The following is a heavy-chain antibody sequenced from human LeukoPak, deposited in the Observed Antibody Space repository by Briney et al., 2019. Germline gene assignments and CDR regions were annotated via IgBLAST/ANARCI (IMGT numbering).Heavy chain of an antibody. D-gene: IGHD3-16*01. V-gene: IGHV6-1*01. J-gene: IGHJ5*02. CDR1: GDSVSSNSAA. Sequence: SQTLSLTCAISGDSVSSNSAAWNWIRQSPSRGLELLGRTYYRSKWYDDYAVSVKSRITINPDTSKNQSSLQLNSVTPDDTAVYYCAKDSGFGLNGFDPWGQGTLVTVSS. CDR2: TYYRSKWYD. CDR3: AKDSGFGLNGFDP.